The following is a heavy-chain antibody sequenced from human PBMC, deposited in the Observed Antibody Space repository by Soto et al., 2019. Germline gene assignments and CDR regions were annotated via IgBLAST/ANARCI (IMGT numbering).Heavy chain of an antibody. CDR3: YGMDV. CDR1: GYAFPTYW. J-gene: IGHJ6*02. V-gene: IGHV5-10-1*01. Sequence: GGSLKISCHGSGYAFPTYWISWVRQMPGKGLEWVGRIDPDDSETNYSPSFQGHVSISVDKSVSTVYLQWSSLKASDTAIYYYYGMDVWGQGTTVTVSS. CDR2: IDPDDSET.